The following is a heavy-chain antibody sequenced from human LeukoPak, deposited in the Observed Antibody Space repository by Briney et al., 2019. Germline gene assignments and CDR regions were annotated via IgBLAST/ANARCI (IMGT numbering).Heavy chain of an antibody. D-gene: IGHD3-9*01. J-gene: IGHJ4*02. CDR3: ARAHNILTGFDH. Sequence: PGGSLRLSCAASGFTFSSYSMNWVRQAPGKGLEWVSSISSSSSYIYYADSVKGRFTISRDNAKNSLYLQMNSLRAEDTAVYYCARAHNILTGFDHWGQGTLVTVSS. CDR2: ISSSSSYI. CDR1: GFTFSSYS. V-gene: IGHV3-21*01.